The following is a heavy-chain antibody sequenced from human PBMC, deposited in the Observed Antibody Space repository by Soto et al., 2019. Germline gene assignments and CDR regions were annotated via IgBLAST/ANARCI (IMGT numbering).Heavy chain of an antibody. Sequence: SETLSLTCTVSGGSISSGGYYWSWIRQHPGKGLEWIGYIYYTGSTYYNPSLKSRGTISVDTSKNQLSLKLSSVTAADTDVYYCARLQGFCSSTSCSVHYFDYWGQGTLVTVSS. CDR2: IYYTGST. CDR1: GGSISSGGYY. D-gene: IGHD2-2*01. V-gene: IGHV4-31*03. CDR3: ARLQGFCSSTSCSVHYFDY. J-gene: IGHJ4*02.